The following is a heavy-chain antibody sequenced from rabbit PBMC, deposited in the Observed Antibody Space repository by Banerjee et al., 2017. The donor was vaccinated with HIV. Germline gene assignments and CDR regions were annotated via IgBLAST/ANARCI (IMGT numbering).Heavy chain of an antibody. J-gene: IGHJ4*01. CDR3: ASNVGTSGGSYVWGL. CDR1: GFTLSSYW. CDR2: IYTGSSGRT. V-gene: IGHV1S40*01. D-gene: IGHD8-1*01. Sequence: QSLEESGGDLVKPGASLTLTCTASGFTLSSYWICWVRQAPGKRPEWIACIYTGSSGRTDYASWAKGRFTISKTSSTTVTLEMTSLTAADTATYFCASNVGTSGGSYVWGLWGPGTLVTVS.